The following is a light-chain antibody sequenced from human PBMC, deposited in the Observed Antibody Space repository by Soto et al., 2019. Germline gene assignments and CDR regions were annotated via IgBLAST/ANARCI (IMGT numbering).Light chain of an antibody. CDR3: QQLDSYPVT. J-gene: IGKJ3*01. CDR2: AVS. CDR1: QGISSY. V-gene: IGKV1-9*01. Sequence: DIQLTQSPSFLSASVGDRVTITCRASQGISSYLAWYQQKPGKAPKLLIYAVSTWQSGVTSRFSGSGSGTEFTLPLSGLQPEDFATYYCQQLDSYPVTFGPGTKVDIK.